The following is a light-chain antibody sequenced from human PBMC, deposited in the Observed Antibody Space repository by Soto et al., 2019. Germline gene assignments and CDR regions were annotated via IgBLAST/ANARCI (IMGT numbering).Light chain of an antibody. CDR1: SSDVGGYNY. Sequence: QSVLTQPRSVSGSPGQSVTISCTGTSSDVGGYNYVSWYQQHPGKAPKLMIYDVSKRPSAVPDRFSGSKSGNTASLTISGLQADDEAGYYCCSYAGSYTVFGGGTKLTVL. CDR3: CSYAGSYTV. J-gene: IGLJ2*01. V-gene: IGLV2-11*01. CDR2: DVS.